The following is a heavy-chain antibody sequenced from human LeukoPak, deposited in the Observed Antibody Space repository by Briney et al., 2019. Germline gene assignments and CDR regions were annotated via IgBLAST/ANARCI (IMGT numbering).Heavy chain of an antibody. J-gene: IGHJ6*02. Sequence: SETLSLTCTVSGDSISSNYWSWIRQPPGKGLEWIGYIYYSGSTNYNPSLKSRVTISVGTSKNQFSLKLSSVTAADTAVYYCARRDYYYYGMDVWGQGTTVTVSS. CDR1: GDSISSNY. CDR3: ARRDYYYYGMDV. V-gene: IGHV4-59*08. CDR2: IYYSGST.